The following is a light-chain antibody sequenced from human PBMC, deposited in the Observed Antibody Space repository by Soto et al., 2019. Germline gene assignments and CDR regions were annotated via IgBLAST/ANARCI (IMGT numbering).Light chain of an antibody. CDR1: HIVDTS. CDR2: AAS. Sequence: DIQMTQSPSSLSASVGDRVTVTCRTSHIVDTSLNWYQQKPGKAPKLLIYAASSVQSGVPARLSGSGSATFFNLTIHNLQTDDFATYLCQQTHSITPTFGQGTKVDIK. V-gene: IGKV1-39*01. J-gene: IGKJ1*01. CDR3: QQTHSITPT.